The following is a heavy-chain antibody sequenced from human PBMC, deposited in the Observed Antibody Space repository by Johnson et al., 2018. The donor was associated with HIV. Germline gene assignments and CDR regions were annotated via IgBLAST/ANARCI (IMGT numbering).Heavy chain of an antibody. Sequence: QVQLVESGGGVVQPGRSLRLSCAASGFTFNSYGMHWVRQAPGKGLEWVAVISYDGSDKYYADSVTGRFTISRDNSKNTLFLQMNSLRPEDTAIYYCASPPSGYDFWDGPNIFDVWGQGTMVSVAS. J-gene: IGHJ3*01. CDR2: ISYDGSDK. CDR1: GFTFNSYG. V-gene: IGHV3-30*19. CDR3: ASPPSGYDFWDGPNIFDV. D-gene: IGHD3-3*01.